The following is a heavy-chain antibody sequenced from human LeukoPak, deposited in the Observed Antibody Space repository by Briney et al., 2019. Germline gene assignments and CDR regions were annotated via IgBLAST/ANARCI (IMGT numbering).Heavy chain of an antibody. CDR3: ARDPGYSSGWTYNWFDP. D-gene: IGHD6-19*01. CDR2: IYHSGST. V-gene: IGHV4-4*02. Sequence: SETLSLTCAVSGGSISSSNWWSWVRQPPGKGLEWIGEIYHSGSTYYNPSLKSRVTISVDTSKNQFSLKLSSVTAADTAVYYCARDPGYSSGWTYNWFDPWGQGTLVTVSS. J-gene: IGHJ5*02. CDR1: GGSISSSNW.